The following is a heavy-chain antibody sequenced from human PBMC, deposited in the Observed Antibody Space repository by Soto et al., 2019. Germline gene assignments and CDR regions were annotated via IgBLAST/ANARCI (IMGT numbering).Heavy chain of an antibody. Sequence: SQTLSLTCVGSGDTVSSNSVAWNWVRQSPSRGLEWLGRTYYRSRWYSDYAISVRSRIDINADTSKNQVSLQLNSVTPEDTAVYYCARSEEDSDYYYYGMDVWGQGTTVTVSS. CDR3: ARSEEDSDYYYYGMDV. J-gene: IGHJ6*02. V-gene: IGHV6-1*01. CDR2: TYYRSRWYS. D-gene: IGHD2-15*01. CDR1: GDTVSSNSVA.